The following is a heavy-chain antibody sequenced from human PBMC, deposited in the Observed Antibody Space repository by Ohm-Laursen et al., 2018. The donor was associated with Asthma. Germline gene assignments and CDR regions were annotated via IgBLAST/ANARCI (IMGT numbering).Heavy chain of an antibody. Sequence: RSLRLSCAASGFTFSSYGMHWVRQAPGKGLEWVAVISYDGSNKYYADSVKGRFTISKDSSKNTLYLQMNSLRAEDTAVYYCAKDTGDYTFDYWGQGTLVTVSS. J-gene: IGHJ4*02. CDR1: GFTFSSYG. D-gene: IGHD4-17*01. CDR2: ISYDGSNK. CDR3: AKDTGDYTFDY. V-gene: IGHV3-30*18.